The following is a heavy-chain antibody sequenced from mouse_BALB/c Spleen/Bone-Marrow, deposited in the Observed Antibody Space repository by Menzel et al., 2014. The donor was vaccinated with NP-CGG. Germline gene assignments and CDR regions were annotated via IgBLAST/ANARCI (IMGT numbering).Heavy chain of an antibody. J-gene: IGHJ4*01. Sequence: QVQLKESGAELVRPGASVKLSCKASGYTLTSYWINWVKQRPGQGLEWIGNIYPSDSYTNYNQKFKDKATLTVDKSSSTAYMQLSSPTSEDSAVYYCTLLSPMDYWGQGTSVTVSS. CDR3: TLLSPMDY. CDR1: GYTLTSYW. V-gene: IGHV1-69*02. CDR2: IYPSDSYT. D-gene: IGHD2-1*01.